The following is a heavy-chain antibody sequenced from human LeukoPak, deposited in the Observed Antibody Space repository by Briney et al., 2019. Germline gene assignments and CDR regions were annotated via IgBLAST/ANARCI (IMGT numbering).Heavy chain of an antibody. CDR1: GGSISTYY. Sequence: PSETLSLTCTVSGGSISTYYWSWIRQPPGKGLEWIGYISYSGSTKFNPSLRSRVTISADTPKNQISLKLNSVTAADTAVYYCARDLVYGSGSYYSRPLDYWGQGTLVTVSS. CDR2: ISYSGST. V-gene: IGHV4-59*01. J-gene: IGHJ4*01. CDR3: ARDLVYGSGSYYSRPLDY. D-gene: IGHD3-10*01.